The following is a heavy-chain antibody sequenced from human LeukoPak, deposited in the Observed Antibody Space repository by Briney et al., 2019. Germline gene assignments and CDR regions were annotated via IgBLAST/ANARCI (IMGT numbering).Heavy chain of an antibody. CDR1: GGSIRNYY. J-gene: IGHJ4*02. Sequence: PSETLSLTCTVSGGSIRNYYWNWIRQSAGKGLELIGRIHISGSTNSNPSLKSRVTISVDTSKNQFSLKLSSVTAADTAVYYCARGRCTGRMIDYWGQGTLVTVSS. V-gene: IGHV4-4*07. CDR2: IHISGST. CDR3: ARGRCTGRMIDY. D-gene: IGHD2-8*02.